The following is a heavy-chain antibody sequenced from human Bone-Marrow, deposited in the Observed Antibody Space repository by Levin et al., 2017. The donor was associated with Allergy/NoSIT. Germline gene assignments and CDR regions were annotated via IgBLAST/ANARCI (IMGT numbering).Heavy chain of an antibody. V-gene: IGHV3-23*01. CDR1: GFSFSTYA. D-gene: IGHD6-13*01. Sequence: GGSLRLSCAASGFSFSTYAMSWVRQAPGKGLDWVSAISGSGDSTYYAGSVKGRFTIFRDNSKNTLFLQMNNLRAEDTARYYCAKICGAAARGANDHWGQGTLVTVSS. CDR2: ISGSGDST. CDR3: AKICGAAARGANDH. J-gene: IGHJ4*02.